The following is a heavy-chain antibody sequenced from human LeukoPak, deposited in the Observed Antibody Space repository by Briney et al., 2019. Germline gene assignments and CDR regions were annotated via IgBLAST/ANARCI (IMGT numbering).Heavy chain of an antibody. V-gene: IGHV1-2*02. J-gene: IGHJ4*02. D-gene: IGHD3-16*01. CDR2: INPNSGGT. CDR1: GYTFTGYY. CDR3: ARPSINYDYVWTD. Sequence: ASVKVSCKASGYTFTGYYMHWVRQAPGQGLEWMGWINPNSGGTNYAQKFQGRVTMTRDTSTSTAYMELRSLRSDDTAVYYCARPSINYDYVWTDWGQGTLVTVTS.